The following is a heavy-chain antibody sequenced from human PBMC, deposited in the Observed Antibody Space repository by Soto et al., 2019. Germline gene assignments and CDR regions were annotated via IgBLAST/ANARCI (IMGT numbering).Heavy chain of an antibody. D-gene: IGHD6-6*01. V-gene: IGHV4-31*03. CDR2: IYYSGST. CDR1: GGSISSGGYY. Sequence: SETLSLTCTVSGGSISSGGYYWSWIRQHPGKGLEWIGYIYYSGSTYYNPSLKSRVTISVDTSKNQFSLKLSSVTAADTAVYYCATQRHSRSSYYYYYYYGMDVWGQGTTVTVSS. J-gene: IGHJ6*02. CDR3: ATQRHSRSSYYYYYYYGMDV.